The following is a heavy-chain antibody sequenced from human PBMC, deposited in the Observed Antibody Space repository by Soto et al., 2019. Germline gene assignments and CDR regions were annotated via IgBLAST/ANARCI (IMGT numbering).Heavy chain of an antibody. CDR3: ASSGEYSSGWYDYYYYGMDV. D-gene: IGHD6-19*01. Sequence: SETLFLTCTVSCFSISSGGYYWSLIRQHPGKGLEWIGYIYYSGSTYYNPSLKSRVTISVDTSKNQFSLKLSSVTAADTAVYYCASSGEYSSGWYDYYYYGMDVWGQGTTVTVSS. CDR2: IYYSGST. J-gene: IGHJ6*02. V-gene: IGHV4-31*03. CDR1: CFSISSGGYY.